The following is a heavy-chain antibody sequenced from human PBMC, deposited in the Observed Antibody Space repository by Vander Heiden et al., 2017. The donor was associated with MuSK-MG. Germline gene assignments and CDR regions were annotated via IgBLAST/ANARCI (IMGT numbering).Heavy chain of an antibody. V-gene: IGHV4-34*01. CDR1: GGSFSGYY. J-gene: IGHJ4*02. D-gene: IGHD6-19*01. CDR2: INHSGST. CDR3: ARDWYSSGFPFDY. Sequence: QVQLQQWGAGLLKPSETLSLPCAAYGGSFSGYYWSWIRQPPGKGLEWIGEINHSGSTNYNPSLKSRVTISVDTSKNQFSLKLSSVTAADTAVYYCARDWYSSGFPFDYWGQGTLVTVSS.